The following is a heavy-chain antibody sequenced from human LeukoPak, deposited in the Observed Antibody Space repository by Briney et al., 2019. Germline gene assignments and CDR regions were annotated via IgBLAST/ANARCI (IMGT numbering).Heavy chain of an antibody. CDR2: IYYSGST. D-gene: IGHD4-17*01. Sequence: SETLSLTCTVSGGSISSYYWSWIRQPPGKGLEWIGYIYYSGSTNYNPSLKSRVTISVDTSKNQFSLKLSSVTAADTAVYYCATLIASDYGDFDAFDIWGQGTMVTVSS. CDR3: ATLIASDYGDFDAFDI. V-gene: IGHV4-59*08. CDR1: GGSISSYY. J-gene: IGHJ3*02.